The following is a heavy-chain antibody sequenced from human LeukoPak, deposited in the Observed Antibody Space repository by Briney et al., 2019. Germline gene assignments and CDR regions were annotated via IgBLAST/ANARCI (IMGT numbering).Heavy chain of an antibody. V-gene: IGHV3-23*01. CDR3: AKGDSSSWYGIIDY. CDR1: GFTFSTSG. CDR2: ISSSSSYM. D-gene: IGHD6-13*01. J-gene: IGHJ4*02. Sequence: PGGSLRLSCAASGFTFSTSGMNWVRQAPGKGLEWVSAISSSSSYMYYADSVKGRFTISRDNSKNTLYLQMNSLRAEDTAVYYCAKGDSSSWYGIIDYWGQGTLVTVSS.